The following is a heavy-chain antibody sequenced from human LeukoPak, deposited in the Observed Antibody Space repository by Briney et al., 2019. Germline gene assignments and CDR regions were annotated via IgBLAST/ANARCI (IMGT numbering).Heavy chain of an antibody. CDR1: GFTFSSYA. CDR2: ISGSGDST. V-gene: IGHV3-23*01. CDR3: AKSMSKKPIDY. Sequence: GGSLRLSCEASGFTFSSYAMSWVRQAPGKGLECVSVISGSGDSTYYADSVTGRFTISRDNSKNTLYLQMNSLRAEDTAVYYCAKSMSKKPIDYWGQGTLVTVSS. J-gene: IGHJ4*02.